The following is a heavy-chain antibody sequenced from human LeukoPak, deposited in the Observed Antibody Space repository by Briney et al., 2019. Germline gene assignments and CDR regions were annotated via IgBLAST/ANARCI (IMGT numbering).Heavy chain of an antibody. J-gene: IGHJ5*02. Sequence: ASVKVSCKASGYTFTSYDINWVRQATGQGLEWMGWMNPNSGNTGYAQKFQGRVTMTRNTSISTAYMELRSLRSDDTAVYYCARAPTTVTYNWFDPWGQGTLVTVSS. D-gene: IGHD4-11*01. CDR2: MNPNSGNT. V-gene: IGHV1-8*01. CDR3: ARAPTTVTYNWFDP. CDR1: GYTFTSYD.